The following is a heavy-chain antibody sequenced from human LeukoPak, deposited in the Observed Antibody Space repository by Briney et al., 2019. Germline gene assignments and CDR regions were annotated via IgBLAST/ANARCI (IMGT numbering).Heavy chain of an antibody. J-gene: IGHJ5*02. CDR3: ARVGSITFDP. Sequence: SETLSLTCTVSGGSISSGGYYWSWIRQHPEKGLEWIGYVFYSGGSYYNPSLKSRLTISVDTSKNQFSLRLSSVTAADTAVYHCARVGSITFDPWGQGTLVTVSS. CDR1: GGSISSGGYY. CDR2: VFYSGGS. V-gene: IGHV4-31*03. D-gene: IGHD3-10*01.